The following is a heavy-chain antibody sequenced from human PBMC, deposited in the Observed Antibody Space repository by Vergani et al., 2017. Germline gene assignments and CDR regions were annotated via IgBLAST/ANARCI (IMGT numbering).Heavy chain of an antibody. Sequence: QVQLVQSGAEVKKPGASVRVSCKASGYTFTGYYMHWVRQAPGQGLEWMGWINPNSGDTNYAQKFQGRVTMTRDTSISTAYMELSRLRSDDTAVYYCARAGYCSSTSCYLLINWYYMDVWGKGTTVTVSS. D-gene: IGHD2-2*01. V-gene: IGHV1-2*02. CDR3: ARAGYCSSTSCYLLINWYYMDV. CDR1: GYTFTGYY. CDR2: INPNSGDT. J-gene: IGHJ6*03.